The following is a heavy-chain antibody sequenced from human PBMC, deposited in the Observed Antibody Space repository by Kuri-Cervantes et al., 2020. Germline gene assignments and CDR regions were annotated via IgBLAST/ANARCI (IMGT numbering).Heavy chain of an antibody. D-gene: IGHD3-10*01. CDR2: ISYDGSNK. J-gene: IGHJ3*02. V-gene: IGHV3-30-3*01. Sequence: GGSLRLSCAASGFTFSSYAMHWVRQAPGKGLEWVAVISYDGSNKYYADSVKGRFTISRDNAKNSLYLQMNSLRAEDTAVYYCAREGLRGVIEAAFDIWGQGTMVTVSS. CDR3: AREGLRGVIEAAFDI. CDR1: GFTFSSYA.